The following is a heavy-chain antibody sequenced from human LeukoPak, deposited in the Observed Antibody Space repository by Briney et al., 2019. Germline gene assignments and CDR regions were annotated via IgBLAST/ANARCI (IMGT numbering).Heavy chain of an antibody. J-gene: IGHJ6*03. CDR1: GFTFSSYS. CDR2: ISSSSSYI. CDR3: ARVGYYDILTGYQGSYYYYYYYMDV. V-gene: IGHV3-21*01. Sequence: GGSLRLSCAASGFTFSSYSMNWVRQAPGKGLEWVSSISSSSSYIYYADSVKGRFTISRDNAKNSLYLQMNSLRAEDTAVYYCARVGYYDILTGYQGSYYYYYYYMDVWGKGTTVTVSS. D-gene: IGHD3-9*01.